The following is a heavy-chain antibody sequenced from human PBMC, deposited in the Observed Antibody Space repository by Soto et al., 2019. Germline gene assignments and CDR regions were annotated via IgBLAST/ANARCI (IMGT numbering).Heavy chain of an antibody. Sequence: GGSLRLSCAASGFTFSRYWMNWVRQAPGKGLEWVANIKQDGTEKNYVDSVKGRFTISRDNARNSLYLQKDSLRAEDTAAYFCARGDTPMITGMDSFDIWGQGTMVTVSS. J-gene: IGHJ3*02. CDR3: ARGDTPMITGMDSFDI. V-gene: IGHV3-7*01. D-gene: IGHD5-18*01. CDR1: GFTFSRYW. CDR2: IKQDGTEK.